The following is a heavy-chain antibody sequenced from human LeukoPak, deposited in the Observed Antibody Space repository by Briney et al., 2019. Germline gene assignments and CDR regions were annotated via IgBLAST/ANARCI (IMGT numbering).Heavy chain of an antibody. V-gene: IGHV4-39*01. D-gene: IGHD3-9*01. CDR2: IYYSGST. J-gene: IGHJ4*02. Sequence: KASETLSLTCTVSGGSISSSSYYWGWIRQPPGKGLEWIGSIYYSGSTYYNPSVKSRVTIFVDTSKNQFSLKLSSLTAADTAVYYCARHPKFLRDFDYWGQGTLVTVSS. CDR1: GGSISSSSYY. CDR3: ARHPKFLRDFDY.